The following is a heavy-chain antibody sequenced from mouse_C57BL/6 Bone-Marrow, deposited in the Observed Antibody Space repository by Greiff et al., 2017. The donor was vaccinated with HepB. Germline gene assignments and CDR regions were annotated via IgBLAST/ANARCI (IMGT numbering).Heavy chain of an antibody. Sequence: QVQLQQSGPELVKPGASVKISCKASGYTFTDYYINWVKQRPGQGLEWIGWIFPGSGSTYYNEKFKGKATLTVDKSSSTAYMLLSSLTSEDSAVYFCARWLITTVVAHFDYWGQGTTLTVSS. J-gene: IGHJ2*01. CDR3: ARWLITTVVAHFDY. V-gene: IGHV1-75*01. CDR1: GYTFTDYY. D-gene: IGHD1-1*01. CDR2: IFPGSGST.